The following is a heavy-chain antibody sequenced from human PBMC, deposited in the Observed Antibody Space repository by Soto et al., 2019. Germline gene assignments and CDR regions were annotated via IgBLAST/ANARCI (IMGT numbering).Heavy chain of an antibody. J-gene: IGHJ3*02. Sequence: PSETLSLTWTVSGGSITGGGGYWSWIRQHPGEGLEWIGYVRYGGSTYYNPALKSRLTISLDTSKNQFSPSLSSVTAADTAVYYCAIHQDCARGSCYGEHDALDIWGKGTMVTVPS. D-gene: IGHD2-15*01. CDR2: VRYGGST. CDR3: AIHQDCARGSCYGEHDALDI. CDR1: GGSITGGGGY. V-gene: IGHV4-31*02.